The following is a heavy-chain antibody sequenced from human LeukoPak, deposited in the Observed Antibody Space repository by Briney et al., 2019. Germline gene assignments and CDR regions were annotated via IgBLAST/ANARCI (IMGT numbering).Heavy chain of an antibody. CDR2: IYYSGST. CDR1: GGSFRTYY. V-gene: IGHV4-59*05. J-gene: IGHJ6*03. CDR3: ARSVPELLEWLRSYYYMDV. D-gene: IGHD3-3*01. Sequence: SETLSLTCTVSGGSFRTYYWTWIRQPPGKGLEWIGSIYYSGSTYYNPSLKSRVTISVDTSKNQFSLKLSSVTAADTAVYYCARSVPELLEWLRSYYYMDVWGKGTTVTVSS.